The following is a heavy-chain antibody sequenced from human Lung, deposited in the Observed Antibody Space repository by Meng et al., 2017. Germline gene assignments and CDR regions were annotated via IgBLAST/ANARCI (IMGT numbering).Heavy chain of an antibody. D-gene: IGHD2-15*01. V-gene: IGHV3-21*01. CDR3: ARSRVVVAATPSDY. Sequence: EVQLVESGGGLVKPGGSLRLSCAASGFTFSSYSMNWVRQAPGKGLEWVSSISSSSTYADSVKGRFTISRDNAKNSLYLQMNSLRAEDTAVYYCARSRVVVAATPSDYWGQGTLVTVSS. CDR2: ISSSST. CDR1: GFTFSSYS. J-gene: IGHJ4*02.